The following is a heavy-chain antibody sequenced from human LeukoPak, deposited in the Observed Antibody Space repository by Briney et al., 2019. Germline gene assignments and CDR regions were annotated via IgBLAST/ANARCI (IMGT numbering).Heavy chain of an antibody. Sequence: SETLSLTCTVSGGSISPYYWSWIRQSPREGLEWLGYISHTGSTNHNPSFESRVTISLDMSKNQFSLHLRSVSAADTAVYYCARVPPCSGTSCYMDHWGRGTPVTVSS. J-gene: IGHJ4*02. V-gene: IGHV4-59*01. CDR1: GGSISPYY. CDR3: ARVPPCSGTSCYMDH. CDR2: ISHTGST. D-gene: IGHD2-2*02.